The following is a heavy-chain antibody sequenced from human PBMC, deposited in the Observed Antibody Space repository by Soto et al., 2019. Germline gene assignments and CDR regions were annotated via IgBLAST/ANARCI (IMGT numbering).Heavy chain of an antibody. V-gene: IGHV3-33*01. J-gene: IGHJ6*02. CDR2: IWYDGSNK. Sequence: QVQLVESGGGVVQPGRSLRLSCAASGFTFSSYGMHWVRQAPGKGLEWVAVIWYDGSNKYYADSVKGRFTISRDNSKNTLYLQMNSLRAEDTDVYYCARDDYYGSGSGGMDVWGQGTTVTVSS. CDR3: ARDDYYGSGSGGMDV. D-gene: IGHD3-10*01. CDR1: GFTFSSYG.